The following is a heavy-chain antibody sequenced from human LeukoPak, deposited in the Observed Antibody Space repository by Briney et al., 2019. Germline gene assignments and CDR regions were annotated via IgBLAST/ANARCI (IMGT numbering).Heavy chain of an antibody. J-gene: IGHJ2*01. D-gene: IGHD4-23*01. V-gene: IGHV3-7*01. CDR1: GFTFSSYW. CDR2: IKQDGSEK. CDR3: AKDIAGGNSYWYFDL. Sequence: GGSLRLSFAASGFTFSSYWMSWVRQAPGKGLEWVANIKQDGSEKYYVDSVKGRFTISRDNAKNSLYLQMNSLRAEDTAVYYCAKDIAGGNSYWYFDLWGRGTLVTVSS.